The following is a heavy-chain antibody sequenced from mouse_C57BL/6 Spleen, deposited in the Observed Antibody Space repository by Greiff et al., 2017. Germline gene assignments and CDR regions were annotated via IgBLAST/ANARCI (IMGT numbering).Heavy chain of an antibody. V-gene: IGHV1-75*01. D-gene: IGHD2-4*01. CDR3: ARAGGGRNTLYDYDAASEYYFDY. CDR1: GYTFTDYY. J-gene: IGHJ2*01. Sequence: QVQLQQSGPELVKPGASVKISCKASGYTFTDYYINWVKQRPGQGLEWIGWIFPGSGSTYYNEKFKGKATLTVDKSSSTAYMLLSSLTSEDSAVYFCARAGGGRNTLYDYDAASEYYFDYWGQGTTLTVSS. CDR2: IFPGSGST.